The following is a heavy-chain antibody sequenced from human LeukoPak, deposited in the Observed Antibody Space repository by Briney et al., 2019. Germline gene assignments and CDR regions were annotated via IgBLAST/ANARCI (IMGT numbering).Heavy chain of an antibody. V-gene: IGHV3-7*01. Sequence: GGSLRLSCAASGFTFGSCWRSWVRQPPGKGLEGVANIKQDESEKYYVDSVKGRFTISRDNAKNSLYLQMNSLSAEDTAVYFCARASTRSGTTYYFDYWGQGTLVTVSS. J-gene: IGHJ4*02. D-gene: IGHD3-10*01. CDR2: IKQDESEK. CDR3: ARASTRSGTTYYFDY. CDR1: GFTFGSCW.